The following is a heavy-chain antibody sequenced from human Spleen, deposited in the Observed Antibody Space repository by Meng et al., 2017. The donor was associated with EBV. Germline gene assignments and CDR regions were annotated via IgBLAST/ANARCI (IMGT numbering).Heavy chain of an antibody. Sequence: QLQLQELGPGLVKPSQTLSLTCAVSGDSINSGGYYWSWIRQPPGKGLEWIGYIYYSGTTYYNPSLKRRVTISVDTSKNQFSLKLSSVTAADTAVYYCAKFALYGYYYFEYWGQGTLVTVSS. V-gene: IGHV4-30-4*01. CDR3: AKFALYGYYYFEY. CDR1: GDSINSGGYY. D-gene: IGHD3-16*02. J-gene: IGHJ4*02. CDR2: IYYSGTT.